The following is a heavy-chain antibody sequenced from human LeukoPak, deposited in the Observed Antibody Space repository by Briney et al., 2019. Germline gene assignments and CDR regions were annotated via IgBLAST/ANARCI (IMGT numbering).Heavy chain of an antibody. D-gene: IGHD5-18*01. Sequence: GESLKISCKGSGYSFTSYWIGWVRQMPGKGLEWMGIIYPGDSDTRYGPSFQGQVTISADKSISTAYLQWSSLKASDTAMYYCARHDGDPGSVDTAMVSLDYWGQGTLVTVSS. V-gene: IGHV5-51*01. CDR3: ARHDGDPGSVDTAMVSLDY. CDR1: GYSFTSYW. CDR2: IYPGDSDT. J-gene: IGHJ4*02.